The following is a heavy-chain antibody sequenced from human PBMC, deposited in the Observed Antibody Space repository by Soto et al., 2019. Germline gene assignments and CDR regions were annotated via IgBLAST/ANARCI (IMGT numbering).Heavy chain of an antibody. CDR3: ARALWDYYYYGMDV. V-gene: IGHV4-31*01. D-gene: IGHD1-26*01. CDR1: GGSISSGGYY. Sequence: SETLSLTCTVSGGSISSGGYYWSWIRQHPGKGLEWIGYIYYSGSTYYNPSLKSQVTISVDTSKNQFSLKLSSVTAADTAVYYCARALWDYYYYGMDVWGQGTTVTVSS. J-gene: IGHJ6*02. CDR2: IYYSGST.